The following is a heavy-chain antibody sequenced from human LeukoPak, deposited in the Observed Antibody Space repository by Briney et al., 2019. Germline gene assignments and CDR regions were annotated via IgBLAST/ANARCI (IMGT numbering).Heavy chain of an antibody. D-gene: IGHD3-3*01. J-gene: IGHJ4*02. V-gene: IGHV3-7*01. CDR2: IKQDGSEK. CDR1: GFTFDTYW. CDR3: ASGAGHFSHWSYFDY. Sequence: GGSLRLSCAASGFTFDTYWMSWVRQAPGKGLEWVANIKQDGSEKYYVDSVKGRFTISRDNAKNSLYLQMNSLRAEDTAVYYCASGAGHFSHWSYFDYWGQGTLVTVSS.